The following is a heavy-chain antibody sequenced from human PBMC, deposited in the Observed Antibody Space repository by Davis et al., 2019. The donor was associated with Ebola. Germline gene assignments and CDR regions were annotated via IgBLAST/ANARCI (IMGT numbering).Heavy chain of an antibody. CDR2: ISGFNTNT. CDR1: GYTFTSYG. CDR3: ARAPNYDVLTGTSSYYFDY. J-gene: IGHJ4*02. Sequence: ASVKVSCKSSGYTFTSYGLVWVRQAPGLGLEWMGWISGFNTNTNFAQKFQGRVTVSKDTSTNTAYMDLRSLTSDDTPIYYCARAPNYDVLTGTSSYYFDYWGQGTLVTVSS. V-gene: IGHV1-18*04. D-gene: IGHD3-9*01.